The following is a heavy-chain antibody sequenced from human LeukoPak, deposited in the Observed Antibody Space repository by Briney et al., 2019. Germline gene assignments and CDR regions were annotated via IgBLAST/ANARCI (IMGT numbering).Heavy chain of an antibody. CDR3: AKQHGWLQMGAFDI. CDR2: ISGSGGST. Sequence: GGSLRLSCAAAGFTVSTSAMSWVRQAPGKGLEWVSAISGSGGSTYYADSVKGRFTISRDNSKNTLYLQMNSLRAEDTAVYYCAKQHGWLQMGAFDIWGQGTMVTVSS. J-gene: IGHJ3*02. V-gene: IGHV3-23*01. CDR1: GFTVSTSA. D-gene: IGHD5-24*01.